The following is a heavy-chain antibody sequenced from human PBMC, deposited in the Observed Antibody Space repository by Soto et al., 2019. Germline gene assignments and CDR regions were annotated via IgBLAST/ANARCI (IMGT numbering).Heavy chain of an antibody. V-gene: IGHV1-69*04. D-gene: IGHD3-10*01. J-gene: IGHJ4*02. Sequence: QVQLVQSGAEVKRPGSSVKVSCKASGDTFSFYSINWVRQAPGLGLEWMGRVNPILSMSNYAQRFQGRVTMTADKSTSTAYMELSGLRSEDTAMYYCVTSYGSGYRAFDYWGPGALVTVSS. CDR2: VNPILSMS. CDR3: VTSYGSGYRAFDY. CDR1: GDTFSFYS.